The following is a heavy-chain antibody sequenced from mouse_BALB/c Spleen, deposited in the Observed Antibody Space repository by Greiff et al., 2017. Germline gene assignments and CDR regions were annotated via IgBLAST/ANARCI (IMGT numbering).Heavy chain of an antibody. Sequence: VQLVESGPGLVQPSQSLSITCTVSGFSLTSYGVHWVRQSPGKGLEWLGVIWSGGSTDYNAAFISRLSISKDNSKSQVFFKMNSLQADDTAIYYCAREGLNWYFDVWGAGTTVTVSS. CDR3: AREGLNWYFDV. CDR1: GFSLTSYG. J-gene: IGHJ1*01. D-gene: IGHD2-4*01. V-gene: IGHV2-4-1*01. CDR2: IWSGGST.